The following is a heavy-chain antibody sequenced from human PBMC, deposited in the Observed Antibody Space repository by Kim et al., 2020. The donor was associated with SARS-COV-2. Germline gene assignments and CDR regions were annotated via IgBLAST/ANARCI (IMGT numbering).Heavy chain of an antibody. J-gene: IGHJ4*02. CDR1: GYSFTSYW. CDR3: ARPTNIVATTWGEYYFDY. D-gene: IGHD5-12*01. CDR2: IDPSDSYT. V-gene: IGHV5-10-1*01. Sequence: GESLKISCKGSGYSFTSYWISWVRQMPGKGLEWMGRIDPSDSYTNYSPSFQGHVTISADKSISTAYLQWSSLKASDTAMYYCARPTNIVATTWGEYYFDYWGQGTLVTVSS.